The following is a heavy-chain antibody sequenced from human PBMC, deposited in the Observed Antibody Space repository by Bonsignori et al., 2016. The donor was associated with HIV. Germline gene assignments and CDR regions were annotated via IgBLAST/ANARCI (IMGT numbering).Heavy chain of an antibody. CDR1: GFTFSSNS. CDR3: ARGLVVAATDDAFDI. V-gene: IGHV3-21*01. J-gene: IGHJ3*02. CDR2: ISSSSSYI. D-gene: IGHD2-15*01. Sequence: GESLKISCAASGFTFSSNSMNWVRQAPGKGLEWVSSISSSSSYIYYADSVKGRFTISRDNAKNSLYLQMNSLRAEDTAVYYCARGLVVAATDDAFDIWGQGTMVTVSS.